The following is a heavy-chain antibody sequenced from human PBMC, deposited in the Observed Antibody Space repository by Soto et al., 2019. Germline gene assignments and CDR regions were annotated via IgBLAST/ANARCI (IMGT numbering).Heavy chain of an antibody. CDR2: IYYSGST. Sequence: QLQLQASGPGLAKPSETLSLTCTVSGDSISSSTYFWGWVRQPPGKGLEWIGSIYYSGSTYYNPSLKSRVTISVDTSKNHFSLKLSSVTAADTAVYYCARHLGEGYFDYWGQGTLVTVSS. V-gene: IGHV4-39*01. J-gene: IGHJ4*02. CDR3: ARHLGEGYFDY. CDR1: GDSISSSTYF.